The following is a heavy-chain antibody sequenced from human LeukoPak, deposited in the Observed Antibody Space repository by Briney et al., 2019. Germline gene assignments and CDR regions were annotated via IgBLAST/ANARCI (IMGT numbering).Heavy chain of an antibody. V-gene: IGHV4-34*01. Sequence: SGTLSLTCAVYGGSFSGYYWSWIRQPPGKGLEWIGEINHSGSTNYNPSLKSRVTISVDTSKNQFSLKLSSVTAADTVVYYCASQPYSGYGGNNWFDPWGQGTLVTVSS. CDR3: ASQPYSGYGGNNWFDP. J-gene: IGHJ5*02. D-gene: IGHD5-12*01. CDR2: INHSGST. CDR1: GGSFSGYY.